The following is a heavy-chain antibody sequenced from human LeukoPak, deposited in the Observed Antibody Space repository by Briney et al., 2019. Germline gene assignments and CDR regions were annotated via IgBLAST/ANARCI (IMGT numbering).Heavy chain of an antibody. CDR1: GYTFTGYY. CDR2: ISAYNGNT. V-gene: IGHV1-18*04. J-gene: IGHJ4*02. D-gene: IGHD4-17*01. Sequence: ASVKVSCKASGYTFTGYYMHWVRQAPGQGLEWMGWISAYNGNTNYAQKLQGRVTMTTDTSTSTAYMELRSLRSDDTAVYYCARDPPHANTVTTLDYWGQGTLVTVSS. CDR3: ARDPPHANTVTTLDY.